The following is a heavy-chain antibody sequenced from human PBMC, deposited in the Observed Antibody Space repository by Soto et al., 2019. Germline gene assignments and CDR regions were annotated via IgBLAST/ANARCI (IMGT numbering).Heavy chain of an antibody. CDR2: INHSGST. CDR1: GGSFSGYY. J-gene: IGHJ4*02. V-gene: IGHV4-34*01. D-gene: IGHD6-19*01. CDR3: ARGPRKYGSGWYNY. Sequence: SETLSLTCAVYGGSFSGYYWSWIRQPPGKGLEWIGEINHSGSTNYNPSLKSRVTISVDTSKNQFSLKLSSVTAADTAVYYCARGPRKYGSGWYNYWGEGTLVTVSS.